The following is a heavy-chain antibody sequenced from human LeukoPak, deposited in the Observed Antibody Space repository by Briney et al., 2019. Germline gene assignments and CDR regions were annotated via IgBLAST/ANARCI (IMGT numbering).Heavy chain of an antibody. V-gene: IGHV3-23*01. D-gene: IGHD3-3*01. CDR2: ISGSGGGT. CDR3: AKPLSGTMADFDY. CDR1: GFTFSTYA. Sequence: GGSLRLSCAASGFTFSTYAMSWVRQAAGKGLEWVSLISGSGGGTYYADSVKGRFTISRDNSKNTLYLQMNSLRAEDTAVYYCAKPLSGTMADFDYWGQGTLVTVSS. J-gene: IGHJ4*02.